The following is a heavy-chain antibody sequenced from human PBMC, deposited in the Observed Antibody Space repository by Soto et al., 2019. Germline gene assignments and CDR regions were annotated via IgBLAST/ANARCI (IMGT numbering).Heavy chain of an antibody. J-gene: IGHJ6*02. Sequence: QVQLVQSGAEVKKPGSSVKVSCKASGGTFSSYAISWVRQAPGQGLEWMGGIIPISETTNYAQKCQGRLTITADESKSTAYMELSSLRSEDTAVYYCARSQGSSTSLEIYYYYYYGMDVWGQGTTVTVSS. D-gene: IGHD2-2*01. CDR2: IIPISETT. CDR1: GGTFSSYA. CDR3: ARSQGSSTSLEIYYYYYYGMDV. V-gene: IGHV1-69*01.